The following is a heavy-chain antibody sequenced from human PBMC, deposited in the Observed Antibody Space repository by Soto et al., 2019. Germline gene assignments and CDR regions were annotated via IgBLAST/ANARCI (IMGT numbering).Heavy chain of an antibody. Sequence: EVQLVESGGGLVQPGGSLRLSCAASGFTVSSNYMSWVRQAPGKGLEWVSVIYSGGSTYYADSVKGRFTISRDNSKNTLYLQMNSLRAEDTTVYYCAGDRGERLLGMGSFDPWGQGTLVTVSS. CDR3: AGDRGERLLGMGSFDP. D-gene: IGHD3-10*01. CDR2: IYSGGST. CDR1: GFTVSSNY. J-gene: IGHJ5*02. V-gene: IGHV3-66*01.